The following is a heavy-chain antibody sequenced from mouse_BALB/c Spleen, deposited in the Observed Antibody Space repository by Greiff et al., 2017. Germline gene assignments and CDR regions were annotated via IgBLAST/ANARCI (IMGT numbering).Heavy chain of an antibody. CDR3: AGTGYEFAD. Sequence: VHLVESGPGLVQPSQSLSLTCTVSGFSLTSDGVRRVRQSPREGLLWLGVLWSSGSTDYNTAFISSLSISKDNSTCQVFFKMNSLKANDTAIYYCAGTGYEFADWGQGTLVTGSA. J-gene: IGHJ3*01. V-gene: IGHV2-2*02. CDR1: GFSLTSDG. CDR2: LWSSGST. D-gene: IGHD2-14*01.